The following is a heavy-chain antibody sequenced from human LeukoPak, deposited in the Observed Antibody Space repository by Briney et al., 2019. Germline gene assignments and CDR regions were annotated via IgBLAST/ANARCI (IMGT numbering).Heavy chain of an antibody. J-gene: IGHJ4*02. CDR1: GFTLSSCA. CDR3: EVGNFDY. CDR2: ISGSGGNT. V-gene: IGHV3-23*01. Sequence: PGGSLRLSCAASGFTLSSCAMSWVRQAPGKGLEWVSAISGSGGNTYYADSVKGRFTISRDNSKNTLYLQMNSLRAEDTAVYYCEVGNFDYWGQGTLVTVSS. D-gene: IGHD1-26*01.